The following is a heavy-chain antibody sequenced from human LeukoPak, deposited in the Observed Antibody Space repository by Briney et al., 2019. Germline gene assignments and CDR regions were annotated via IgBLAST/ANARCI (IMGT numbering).Heavy chain of an antibody. D-gene: IGHD3-9*01. J-gene: IGHJ4*02. CDR2: IIPIFGTA. Sequence: SVKVSCKASGGTFSSYAISWVRQAPGQGLEWMGGIIPIFGTANYAQKSQGRVTITADESTSTAYMELSSLRSEDTAVYYCARAIDYDILTGSPYYFDYWGQGTLVTVSS. V-gene: IGHV1-69*01. CDR1: GGTFSSYA. CDR3: ARAIDYDILTGSPYYFDY.